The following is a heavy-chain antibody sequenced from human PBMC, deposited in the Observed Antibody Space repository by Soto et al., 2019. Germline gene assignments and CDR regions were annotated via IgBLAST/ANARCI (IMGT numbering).Heavy chain of an antibody. CDR1: GFTFSSYW. V-gene: IGHV3-7*05. CDR3: AKDLSSSWPLSPHWFDP. D-gene: IGHD6-13*01. J-gene: IGHJ5*02. CDR2: IKQDGSEK. Sequence: PGGSLRLSCAASGFTFSSYWMSWVRQAPGKGLEWVANIKQDGSEKYYVDSVKGRFTISRDNAKNSLYLQMNSLRAEDTAVYYCAKDLSSSWPLSPHWFDPWGQGTLVTVSS.